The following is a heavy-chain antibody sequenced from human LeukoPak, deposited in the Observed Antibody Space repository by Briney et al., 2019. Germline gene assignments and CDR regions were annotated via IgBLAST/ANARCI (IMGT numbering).Heavy chain of an antibody. CDR2: ISSDAINK. CDR3: VKDRSGRPVYYYAMDV. D-gene: IGHD6-25*01. V-gene: IGHV3-30*18. J-gene: IGHJ6*04. CDR1: GSTFSSSV. Sequence: GRSLRLSCAASGSTFSSSVMHWVRQAPGKGLEWVAVISSDAINKYYAHSVKGRFTISRDNYKNTAFLQMDSLRAEDTAVYYCVKDRSGRPVYYYAMDVWGKGTTVTVSS.